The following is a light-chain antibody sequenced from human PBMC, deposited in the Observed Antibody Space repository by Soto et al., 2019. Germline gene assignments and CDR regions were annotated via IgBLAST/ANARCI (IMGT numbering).Light chain of an antibody. CDR2: EVS. V-gene: IGLV2-8*01. J-gene: IGLJ2*01. Sequence: QSALTQPPSASGSPGQSVTISCTGTSSDVGGYVSWYQQHPGKAPKLMISEVSKRPSGVPDRFSGSKSGNTASLAISGLQAEDEADYYCSSFAGNNNVVFGGGTKVTVL. CDR1: SSDVGGY. CDR3: SSFAGNNNVV.